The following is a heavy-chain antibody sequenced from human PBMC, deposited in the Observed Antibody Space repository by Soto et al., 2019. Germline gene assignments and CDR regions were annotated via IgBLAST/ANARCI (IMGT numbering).Heavy chain of an antibody. J-gene: IGHJ4*02. CDR3: ARDRFRDSSSPDY. Sequence: GGSLRLSCAASGFTFSSYAMHWVRQAPGKGLEWVAVISYDRSNKYYADSVKGRFTISRDNSKNTLYLQMNSLRAEDTAVYYCARDRFRDSSSPDYWGQGTLVTVSS. CDR2: ISYDRSNK. CDR1: GFTFSSYA. D-gene: IGHD6-6*01. V-gene: IGHV3-30-3*01.